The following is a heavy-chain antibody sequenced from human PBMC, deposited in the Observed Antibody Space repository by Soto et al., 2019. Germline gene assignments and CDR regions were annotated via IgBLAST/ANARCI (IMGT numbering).Heavy chain of an antibody. D-gene: IGHD6-13*01. Sequence: SQTLSLTCAISGDSVSSNSAAWNWIRQSPSRGLEWLGRTYYRSKWYNDYAVSVKSRITINPDTSKNQFSLQLNSVTPEDTAVYYCARDYSSSWYVLGWFDPWGQGTLVTSPQ. CDR3: ARDYSSSWYVLGWFDP. CDR1: GDSVSSNSAA. CDR2: TYYRSKWYN. J-gene: IGHJ5*02. V-gene: IGHV6-1*01.